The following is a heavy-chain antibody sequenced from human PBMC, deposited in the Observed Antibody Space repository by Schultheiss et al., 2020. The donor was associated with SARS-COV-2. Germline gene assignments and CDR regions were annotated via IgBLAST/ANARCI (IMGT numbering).Heavy chain of an antibody. CDR3: AAVTWTSGSYRDY. V-gene: IGHV3-7*03. CDR2: ISQDGSEK. Sequence: GGSLRLSCAASGFTFSSYSMNWVRQAPGKGLEWVAHISQDGSEKYYVDSVKGRFAISRDNTRSLLYLQMNSLKTEDTAVYYCAAVTWTSGSYRDYWGQGTLVTVSS. D-gene: IGHD3-16*02. J-gene: IGHJ4*02. CDR1: GFTFSSYS.